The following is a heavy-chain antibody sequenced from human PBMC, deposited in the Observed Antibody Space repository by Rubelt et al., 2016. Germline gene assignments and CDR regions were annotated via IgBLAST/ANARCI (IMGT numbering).Heavy chain of an antibody. CDR3: ARVGGYNSPFNY. D-gene: IGHD2/OR15-2a*01. Sequence: QVQLRESGPGLVKPSETLSLTCTVSGGSIGNYYWSWIRQPPGKGLEYIGYIYSRGSTYYRPSLKSLVTMSVDTSKNQFSLKVSSVTAADTARYYCARVGGYNSPFNYWGPGTLVTVSS. CDR1: GGSIGNYY. J-gene: IGHJ4*02. V-gene: IGHV4-59*12. CDR2: IYSRGST.